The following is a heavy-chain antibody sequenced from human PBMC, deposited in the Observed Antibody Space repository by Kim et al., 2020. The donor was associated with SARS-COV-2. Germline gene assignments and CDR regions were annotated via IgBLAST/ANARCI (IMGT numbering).Heavy chain of an antibody. V-gene: IGHV3-53*01. D-gene: IGHD3-3*01. CDR3: ARDQRHTIFGVVHGPTPYYYYMDV. Sequence: GGSLRLSCAASGFTVSSNYMSWVRQAPGKGLEWVSVIYSGGSTYYADSVKGRFTISRDNSKNTLYLQMNSLRAEDTAVYYCARDQRHTIFGVVHGPTPYYYYMDVWGKGTTVTVSS. CDR2: IYSGGST. J-gene: IGHJ6*03. CDR1: GFTVSSNY.